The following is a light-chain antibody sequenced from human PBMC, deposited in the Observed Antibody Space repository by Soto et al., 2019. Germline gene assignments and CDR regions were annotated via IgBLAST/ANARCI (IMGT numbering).Light chain of an antibody. J-gene: IGKJ5*01. CDR3: QQANSFPT. CDR1: QNINSW. V-gene: IGKV1D-12*01. Sequence: DIQMTQSPSSVSASVGDRVTITCRASQNINSWLAWYQQKPGKAPKLLIYAASTLESGVPSRFSGSGYGTEFSLTISSLQPEDFATYYCQQANSFPTFGQGTRLEIK. CDR2: AAS.